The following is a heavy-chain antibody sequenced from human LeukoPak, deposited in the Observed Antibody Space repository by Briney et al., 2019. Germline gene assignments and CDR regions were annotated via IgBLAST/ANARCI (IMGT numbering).Heavy chain of an antibody. J-gene: IGHJ1*01. CDR3: AKGIGFSSSIAEYFQN. Sequence: GGSLRLSCAASGFTVSSNYISWVRQAPGKGLEWVSYISSSGSTIYYADSVKGRFTISRDNSNNTLYLQMNSLRVEDAAVYFCAKGIGFSSSIAEYFQNWGQGTLVTVSS. V-gene: IGHV3-11*01. D-gene: IGHD6-13*01. CDR1: GFTVSSNY. CDR2: ISSSGSTI.